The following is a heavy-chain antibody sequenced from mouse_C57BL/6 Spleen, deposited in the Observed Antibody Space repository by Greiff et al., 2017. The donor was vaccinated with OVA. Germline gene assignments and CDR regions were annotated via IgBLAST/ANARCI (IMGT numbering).Heavy chain of an antibody. Sequence: VQLQQSGAELVRPGASVKLSCTASGFNIKDYYMHWVKQRPEQGLEWIGRIDPEDGDTEYAPKFQGKATMTADTSSNTAYLQLSSLTSEDTAVYYCTTSGYGNYVAWFGYWGQGTLVTVSA. CDR1: GFNIKDYY. V-gene: IGHV14-1*01. CDR2: IDPEDGDT. D-gene: IGHD2-1*01. J-gene: IGHJ3*01. CDR3: TTSGYGNYVAWFGY.